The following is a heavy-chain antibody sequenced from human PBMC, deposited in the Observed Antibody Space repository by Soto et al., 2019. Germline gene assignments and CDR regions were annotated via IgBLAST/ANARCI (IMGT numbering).Heavy chain of an antibody. J-gene: IGHJ4*02. V-gene: IGHV4-61*01. CDR1: GGSVSSGSYY. CDR2: IYYSGST. CDR3: ARYPRLDY. Sequence: SETLSLTCTVSGGSVSSGSYYWSWIRQPPGKGLEWIGYIYYSGSTNYNPSLRSRVTISIDTSKNQFSLKLSSVTAADTAVYYCARYPRLDYWGQGTLVTVSS.